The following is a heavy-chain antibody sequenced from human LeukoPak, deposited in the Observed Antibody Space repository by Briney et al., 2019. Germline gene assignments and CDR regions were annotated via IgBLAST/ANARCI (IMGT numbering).Heavy chain of an antibody. Sequence: PGGSLRLSCAASGFTFSNYGMHWVRQAPGKGLEWVTVISYDGSYQYYADSVKGRFTISRDNSKNTLYLQMNSLRAEDTAVYYCAKDQGYSYGYGTYFQHWGQGTLVTVSS. CDR3: AKDQGYSYGYGTYFQH. V-gene: IGHV3-30*18. D-gene: IGHD5-18*01. CDR2: ISYDGSYQ. J-gene: IGHJ1*01. CDR1: GFTFSNYG.